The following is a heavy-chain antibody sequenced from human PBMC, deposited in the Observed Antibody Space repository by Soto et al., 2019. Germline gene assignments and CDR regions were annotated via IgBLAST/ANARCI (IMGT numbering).Heavy chain of an antibody. D-gene: IGHD3-16*02. J-gene: IGHJ6*02. CDR3: ARRVIAGGYGMDV. Sequence: SETLSLTCAVYGGSFSCYCWSWIRQPPGKGLEWIGEINHSGSTNYNPSLKSRVTISVDTSKNQFSLKLSSVTAADTAVYYCARRVIAGGYGMDVWGQGTTVTVSS. CDR1: GGSFSCYC. V-gene: IGHV4-34*01. CDR2: INHSGST.